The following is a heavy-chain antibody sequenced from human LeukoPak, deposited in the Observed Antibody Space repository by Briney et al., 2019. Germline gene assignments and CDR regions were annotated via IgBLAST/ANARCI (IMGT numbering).Heavy chain of an antibody. CDR3: ATDLLALGVAGIAPDYYYYGMDV. Sequence: AASVKVSCKVSGYTLTELSMHWVRQAPGKGLEWMGGFDPEDGETIYAQKFQGRVTMTEDTSTDTAYMELSSLRSEDTAVYYCATDLLALGVAGIAPDYYYYGMDVWGQGTTVTVSS. V-gene: IGHV1-24*01. CDR2: FDPEDGET. CDR1: GYTLTELS. J-gene: IGHJ6*02. D-gene: IGHD6-19*01.